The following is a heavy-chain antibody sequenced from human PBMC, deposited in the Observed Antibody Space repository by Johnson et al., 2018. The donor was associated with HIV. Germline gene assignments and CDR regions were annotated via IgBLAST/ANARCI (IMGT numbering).Heavy chain of an antibody. CDR1: GFTFDDYA. J-gene: IGHJ3*02. Sequence: VQLVESGGGLVQPGGSLRLSCAASGFTFDDYAMHWVRQAPGKGLEWVSGISWNSGSIGYADSVQGRFTISRDNPKTSLYLQMNSLRAEDTALYYCAKDIHMVAPRRAFDIWGQGTMVTVSS. V-gene: IGHV3-9*01. CDR3: AKDIHMVAPRRAFDI. D-gene: IGHD2-15*01. CDR2: ISWNSGSI.